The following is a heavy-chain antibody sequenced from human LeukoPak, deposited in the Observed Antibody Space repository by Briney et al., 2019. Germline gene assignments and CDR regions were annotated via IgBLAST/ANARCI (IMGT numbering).Heavy chain of an antibody. CDR2: FDPEDGET. Sequence: ASVKVSCKVSGYTLTELSMHWVRQAPGKGLEWMGGFDPEDGETIYAQKFQGRVNMTEDTSTDTAYMELSSLRSEDTAVYYCARDGGYSSSLDCWGQGTLVTVSS. J-gene: IGHJ4*02. CDR3: ARDGGYSSSLDC. CDR1: GYTLTELS. V-gene: IGHV1-24*01. D-gene: IGHD6-13*01.